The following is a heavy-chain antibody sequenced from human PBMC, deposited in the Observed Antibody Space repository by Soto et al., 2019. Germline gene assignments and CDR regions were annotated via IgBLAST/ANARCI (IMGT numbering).Heavy chain of an antibody. CDR2: IYYSGST. Sequence: SETLSLTCTVSGGSISSYYWSWIRQPPVKGLEWIGYIYYSGSTNYNPSLKSRVTISADTSKNQFSLKLRSVTAADAAVYYCARVTVAVPATTHYFDYWGQGTPVTVSS. CDR3: ARVTVAVPATTHYFDY. J-gene: IGHJ4*02. V-gene: IGHV4-59*01. CDR1: GGSISSYY. D-gene: IGHD1-26*01.